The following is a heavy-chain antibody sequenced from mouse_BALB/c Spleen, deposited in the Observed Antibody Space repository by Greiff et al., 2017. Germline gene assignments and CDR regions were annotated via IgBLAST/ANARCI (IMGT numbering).Heavy chain of an antibody. D-gene: IGHD1-1*01. CDR1: GYSITSGYS. V-gene: IGHV3-1*02. Sequence: ESGPDLVKPSQSLSLTCTVTGYSITSGYSWHWIRQFPGNKLEWMGYIHYSGSTNYNPSLKSRISITRDTSKNQFFLQLNSVTTEDTATYYCATVPPYYGSSYSWFAYWGQGTLVTVSA. CDR3: ATVPPYYGSSYSWFAY. CDR2: IHYSGST. J-gene: IGHJ3*01.